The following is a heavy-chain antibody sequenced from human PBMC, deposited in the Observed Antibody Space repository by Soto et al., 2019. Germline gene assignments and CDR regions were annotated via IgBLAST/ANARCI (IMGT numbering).Heavy chain of an antibody. D-gene: IGHD2-21*02. Sequence: PXESLSLSCAASGFTSSTYCMSWVRQAPGKGLEWVANIKPDGSGEYYMDSVKGRFTISRGNAKNSLYLQMNSLRVEDTAMYYCATVRCTTSDCFHDYWGQGTLVTVSS. V-gene: IGHV3-7*03. CDR1: GFTSSTYC. CDR3: ATVRCTTSDCFHDY. CDR2: IKPDGSGE. J-gene: IGHJ4*02.